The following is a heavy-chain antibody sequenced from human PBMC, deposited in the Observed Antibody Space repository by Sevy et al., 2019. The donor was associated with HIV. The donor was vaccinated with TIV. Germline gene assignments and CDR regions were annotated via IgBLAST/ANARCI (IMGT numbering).Heavy chain of an antibody. CDR2: ISAYNGNT. J-gene: IGHJ6*03. V-gene: IGHV1-18*01. Sequence: ASVKVSCKASGYTFTSYGISWVRQAPGQGLEWMGWISAYNGNTNYAQKLQGRVTMTTDTSTSTAYMELRSLRSDDTAVYYCARGVGFGELLHYYYYMDVWGKGTTVTVSS. D-gene: IGHD3-10*01. CDR1: GYTFTSYG. CDR3: ARGVGFGELLHYYYYMDV.